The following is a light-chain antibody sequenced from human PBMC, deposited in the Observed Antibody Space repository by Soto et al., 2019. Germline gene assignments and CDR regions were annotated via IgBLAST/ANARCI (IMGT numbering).Light chain of an antibody. CDR2: KAS. CDR1: QSISSW. CDR3: QQYNSYPYT. J-gene: IGKJ2*01. Sequence: DIQMTHSPSTLSATVGDKITITCRASQSISSWLAWYQQKPGKAPKLLIYKASSLESGVPSRFSGSGSGTEFTLTISSLQPDDFATYCCQQYNSYPYTFGQGTKVDIK. V-gene: IGKV1-5*03.